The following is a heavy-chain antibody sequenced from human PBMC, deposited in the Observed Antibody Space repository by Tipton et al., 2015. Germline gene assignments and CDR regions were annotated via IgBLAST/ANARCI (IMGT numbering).Heavy chain of an antibody. CDR1: GGTFSTYA. V-gene: IGHV1-69*01. J-gene: IGHJ4*02. CDR2: IIPLFGIA. CDR3: ARVGVGDPGDY. Sequence: QSGPEVKKPGSSVKVSCKASGGTFSTYAIIWVRQAPGQGLEWMGGIIPLFGIANYAQNFQGRVTITADESTSTAYMELRSLRSEDTAVYYCARVGVGDPGDYWGQGTLVTVSS. D-gene: IGHD1-26*01.